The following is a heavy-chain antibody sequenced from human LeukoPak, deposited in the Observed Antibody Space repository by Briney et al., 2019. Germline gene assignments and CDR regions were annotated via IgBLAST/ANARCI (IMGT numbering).Heavy chain of an antibody. V-gene: IGHV3-48*04. D-gene: IGHD4-23*01. J-gene: IGHJ4*02. Sequence: GSLRLPCAASGFTFSSLSMNWVRQAPGKGLEWVSYISSRGSTIYYADSVKGRLTISRDNAKNSLYLQMNSLRAEDTAVYYCARLGGNPSNYWGQGTLVTVSS. CDR3: ARLGGNPSNY. CDR1: GFTFSSLS. CDR2: ISSRGSTI.